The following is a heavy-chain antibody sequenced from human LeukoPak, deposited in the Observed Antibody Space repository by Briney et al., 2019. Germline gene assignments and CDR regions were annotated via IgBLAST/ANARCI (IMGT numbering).Heavy chain of an antibody. CDR2: ISYDGSNK. D-gene: IGHD2-2*01. V-gene: IGHV3-30-3*01. Sequence: PGRSLRLSCAASGFTFSSYAMHWVRQAPGKGLEWVAFISYDGSNKYYADSVMGRFTVSRDNSKNTLYLQINSLRAEDSAVYYCVRDTDSDIVVVPEVYMDVWGKGTTVTVSS. CDR1: GFTFSSYA. CDR3: VRDTDSDIVVVPEVYMDV. J-gene: IGHJ6*03.